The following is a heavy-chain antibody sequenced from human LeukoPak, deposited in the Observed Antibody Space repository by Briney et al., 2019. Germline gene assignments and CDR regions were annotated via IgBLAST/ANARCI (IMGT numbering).Heavy chain of an antibody. D-gene: IGHD3-10*01. Sequence: ETLSLTCTVSGGSINSYWGWIRQPAGKGLEWIGRISGSGTITYNPALQSRLSISIDTSKNQFSLKLMSVTAADTAVYYCARDSGTTGEVKFDPWGQGTLVTVSS. CDR1: GGSINSY. V-gene: IGHV4-4*07. J-gene: IGHJ5*02. CDR3: ARDSGTTGEVKFDP. CDR2: ISGSGTI.